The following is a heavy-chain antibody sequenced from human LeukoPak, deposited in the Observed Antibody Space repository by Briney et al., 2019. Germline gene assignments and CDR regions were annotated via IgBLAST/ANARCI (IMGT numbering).Heavy chain of an antibody. D-gene: IGHD7-27*01. Sequence: PGGSLRLSCAASGFTFSSYSMNWVRQAPGKGLEWVSYISSSSSSTIYYADSVKGRFTVSRDNSKNTLFLQMNSLRAEDTVVYYCAKDGGLWVSAHWGDSWGRGTLVTVSS. V-gene: IGHV3-48*01. CDR2: ISSSSSSTI. CDR3: AKDGGLWVSAHWGDS. J-gene: IGHJ4*02. CDR1: GFTFSSYS.